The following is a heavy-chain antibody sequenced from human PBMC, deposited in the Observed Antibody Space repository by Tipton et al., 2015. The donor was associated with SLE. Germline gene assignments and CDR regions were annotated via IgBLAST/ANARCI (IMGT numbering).Heavy chain of an antibody. D-gene: IGHD5-12*01. CDR2: IDYSGRT. J-gene: IGHJ4*02. V-gene: IGHV4-39*07. Sequence: TLSLTCTVSGGSITSSGFYWGWFRQPPGKGLEWIGSIDYSGRTYYTPSLKSQVTISVDTSKNQFSLKLSSVTAAGTAFYYCARRASGYAPDYWGQGTLVTVSS. CDR1: GGSITSSGFY. CDR3: ARRASGYAPDY.